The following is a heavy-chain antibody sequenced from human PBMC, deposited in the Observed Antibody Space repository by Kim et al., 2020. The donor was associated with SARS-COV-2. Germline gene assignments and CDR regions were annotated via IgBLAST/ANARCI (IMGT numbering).Heavy chain of an antibody. CDR3: AKAEAYDY. Sequence: GGSLRLSCAASGFTFSSYAMHWVRQAPGKGLEWVAVISYSGSSKYYADSVKGRFTISRDNSKNTLYLQMNSLRAEDTAVYYCAKAEAYDYWGQETVVTVS. CDR1: GFTFSSYA. J-gene: IGHJ4*02. CDR2: ISYSGSSK. V-gene: IGHV3-30*18.